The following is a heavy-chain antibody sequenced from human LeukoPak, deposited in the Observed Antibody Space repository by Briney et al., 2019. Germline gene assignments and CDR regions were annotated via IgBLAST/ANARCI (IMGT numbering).Heavy chain of an antibody. CDR2: IIPIFGTA. Sequence: SVTVSCTASGGTFSSYAISWVRQAPGQGLEWMGGIIPIFGTANYAQKFQGRVTITADESTSTAYMELSSLRSEDTAVYYCARSQRSSNYYGMDVWGQGTTVTVSS. J-gene: IGHJ6*02. CDR1: GGTFSSYA. V-gene: IGHV1-69*01. CDR3: ARSQRSSNYYGMDV. D-gene: IGHD1-26*01.